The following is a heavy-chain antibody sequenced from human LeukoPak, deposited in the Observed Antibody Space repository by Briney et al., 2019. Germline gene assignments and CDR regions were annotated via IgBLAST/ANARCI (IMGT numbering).Heavy chain of an antibody. J-gene: IGHJ3*02. CDR2: ISSSSSYI. CDR1: GFTFSSYS. D-gene: IGHD5/OR15-5a*01. Sequence: VGSLRLSCAASGFTFSSYSMNWVRQAPGKGLEWVSSISSSSSYIYYADSVKGRFTISRDNAKNSLYLQMNSLRAEDTAVYYCARATLPDAFDIWGQGTMVTVSS. V-gene: IGHV3-21*01. CDR3: ARATLPDAFDI.